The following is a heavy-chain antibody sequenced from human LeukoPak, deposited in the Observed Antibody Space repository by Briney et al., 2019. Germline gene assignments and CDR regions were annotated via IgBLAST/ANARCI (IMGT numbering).Heavy chain of an antibody. CDR2: IFGSRDSI. V-gene: IGHV3-21*06. J-gene: IGHJ5*02. D-gene: IGHD4-11*01. CDR1: GFSFSDFG. CDR3: TRGMDHINYAWFDP. Sequence: KTGESLRLSCAASGFSFSDFGMGWVRQAPGKRLEWVSSIFGSRDSISYANSVKGRFTISRDNAENSLYLQMDSLRVEDTAVYYCTRGMDHINYAWFDPWGQGTLVIVSS.